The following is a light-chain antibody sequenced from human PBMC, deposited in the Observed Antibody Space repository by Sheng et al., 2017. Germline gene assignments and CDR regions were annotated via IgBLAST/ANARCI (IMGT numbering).Light chain of an antibody. J-gene: IGKJ3*01. Sequence: EIVLTQSPATLSLSPGERATLSCRASQSVSSYLAWYQQKPGQAPRLLIYDASNRATGIPARFSGSGSGTDFTLTISSLEPEDFAVYYCQQRSNWPLDVFTFGPGTKVDIK. CDR1: QSVSSY. CDR3: QQRSNWPLDVFT. CDR2: DAS. V-gene: IGKV3-11*01.